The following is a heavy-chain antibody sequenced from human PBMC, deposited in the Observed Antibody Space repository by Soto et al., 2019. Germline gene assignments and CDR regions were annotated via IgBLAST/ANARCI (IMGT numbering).Heavy chain of an antibody. Sequence: ASVKVSCKASGYTFTTYTMNWVRQAPGQRLEWMGWINPVNGNTKSSQKFQDRVIITRDTSASTAYMELRSLRSEDTAVYYFARGIATGQLDPWGQGTLVTVSS. D-gene: IGHD6-13*01. CDR2: INPVNGNT. CDR1: GYTFTTYT. V-gene: IGHV1-3*01. CDR3: ARGIATGQLDP. J-gene: IGHJ5*02.